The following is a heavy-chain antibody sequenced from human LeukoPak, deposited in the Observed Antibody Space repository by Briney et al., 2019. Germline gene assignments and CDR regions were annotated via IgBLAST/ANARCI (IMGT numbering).Heavy chain of an antibody. V-gene: IGHV1-2*06. D-gene: IGHD1-26*01. CDR1: GYTFTGYY. Sequence: GASVKVSCKASGYTFTGYYMHWVRQAPGQGLEWMGRINPNSGGTSYAQKFQGRVTMTRDTSISTAYMELSRLRSDDTAVYYCARGEIVGATKLKIMPDYWGQGTLVTVSS. J-gene: IGHJ4*02. CDR2: INPNSGGT. CDR3: ARGEIVGATKLKIMPDY.